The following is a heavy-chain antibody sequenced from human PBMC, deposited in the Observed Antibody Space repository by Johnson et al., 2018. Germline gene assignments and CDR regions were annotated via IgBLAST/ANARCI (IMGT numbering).Heavy chain of an antibody. CDR3: AREGYCSGGSCYSP. CDR2: IYYSGST. J-gene: IGHJ5*02. CDR1: GGSISGSNYY. Sequence: QVQLQESGPGLVKPSETLSLTCTVSGGSISGSNYYWGWIRQPPGKGLECIGSIYYSGSTYYNPSLKSRVTISVDTSKNQFSLKLSPVTAADTAVYYCAREGYCSGGSCYSPWGQGTLVTVSS. V-gene: IGHV4-39*07. D-gene: IGHD2-15*01.